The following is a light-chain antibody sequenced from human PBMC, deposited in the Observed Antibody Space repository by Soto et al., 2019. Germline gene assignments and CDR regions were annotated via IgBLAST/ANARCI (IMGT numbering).Light chain of an antibody. CDR1: SSDVGGYEF. J-gene: IGLJ1*01. V-gene: IGLV2-14*01. CDR3: SSYTSSGTYV. Sequence: QSALTQPASVSGSPGQSITISCTGTSSDVGGYEFVSWYQQHPDNAPKLIIYDVSDRPSGESSRFSGSKSANTASLTISGLQAEDEADYYCSSYTSSGTYVFGNGTKVTVL. CDR2: DVS.